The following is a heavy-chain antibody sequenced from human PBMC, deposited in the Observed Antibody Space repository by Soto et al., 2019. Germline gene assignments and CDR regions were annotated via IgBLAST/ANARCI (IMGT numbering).Heavy chain of an antibody. V-gene: IGHV4-34*01. CDR3: ASLEPFDP. J-gene: IGHJ5*02. CDR1: GGSFSGYY. Sequence: SETLSLTCAVYGGSFSGYYWSWIRQPPGKGLEWIGEINHSGSTNYNPPLKSRVTISVDTSKSQFSLKLSSVTAADTAVYYCASLEPFDPWGQGTLVTVSS. CDR2: INHSGST.